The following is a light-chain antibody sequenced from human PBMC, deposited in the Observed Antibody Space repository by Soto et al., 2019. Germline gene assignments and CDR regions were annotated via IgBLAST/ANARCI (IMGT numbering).Light chain of an antibody. CDR3: SSYAASNNLGV. Sequence: QSALTQPPSASGSPGQSVTISCIGTSSDVGGYNYVSWYQQHPGKAPKLMIYEVSKRPSGVPDRFSGSKSGNTASLTVSGLQAEDAADCSCSSYAASNNLGVFGGGTTLNVL. J-gene: IGLJ2*01. CDR2: EVS. CDR1: SSDVGGYNY. V-gene: IGLV2-8*01.